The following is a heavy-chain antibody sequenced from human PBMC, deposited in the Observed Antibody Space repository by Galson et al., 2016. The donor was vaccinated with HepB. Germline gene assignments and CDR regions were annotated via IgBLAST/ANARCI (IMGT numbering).Heavy chain of an antibody. D-gene: IGHD3-22*01. Sequence: SLSLSCAASGFTFSDYSMSWVRQAPWKGLEWVSFITGRSYPYKHYADSVRGRFTISRDDAKNSLCLQMNSLTAEDTAVYFCARASYYGNTGYYYFDYWGQGAVVTVSS. CDR3: ARASYYGNTGYYYFDY. CDR2: ITGRSYPYK. J-gene: IGHJ4*02. CDR1: GFTFSDYS. V-gene: IGHV3-21*01.